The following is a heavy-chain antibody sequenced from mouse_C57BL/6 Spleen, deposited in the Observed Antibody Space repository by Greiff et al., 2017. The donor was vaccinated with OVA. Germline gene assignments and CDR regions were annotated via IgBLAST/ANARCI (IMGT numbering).Heavy chain of an antibody. CDR3: TREGDYDGYYAMDY. Sequence: DVMLVESGEGLVKPGGSLKLSCAASGFTFSSYAMSWVRQTPEKRLEWVAYISSGGDYIYYADTVKGRFTISRDNARNTLYLQMSSLKSEDTAMYYCTREGDYDGYYAMDYWGQGTSVTVSS. CDR1: GFTFSSYA. CDR2: ISSGGDYI. V-gene: IGHV5-9-1*02. J-gene: IGHJ4*01. D-gene: IGHD2-4*01.